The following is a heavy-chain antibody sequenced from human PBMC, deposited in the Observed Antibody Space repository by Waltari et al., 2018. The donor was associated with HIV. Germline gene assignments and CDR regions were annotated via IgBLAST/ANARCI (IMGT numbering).Heavy chain of an antibody. D-gene: IGHD2-15*01. CDR3: ARQAIPRGYCSGNECYWYLEP. Sequence: QVQLQQWGAGLLKPSETLSLTCAVYGGSFSGYYWSWIRQPPGKGLEWIGEINHSGSTNYNPSLKSRVTISVDTSKNQFSLKLSSVTAEDTAIYYCARQAIPRGYCSGNECYWYLEPWGQGTPVTVSS. J-gene: IGHJ5*02. CDR1: GGSFSGYY. V-gene: IGHV4-34*01. CDR2: INHSGST.